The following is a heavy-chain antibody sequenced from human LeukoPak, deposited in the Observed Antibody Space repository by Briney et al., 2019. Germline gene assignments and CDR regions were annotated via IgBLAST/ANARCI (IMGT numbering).Heavy chain of an antibody. D-gene: IGHD6-19*01. J-gene: IGHJ5*02. CDR3: ARGFLLTIAVAGIWFDP. Sequence: PSETLSLTCAVYGGSFSGYYWSWIRQPPGKGLEWIGEINHSGGTNYNPSLKSRVTISVDTSKNQFSLKLSSVTAADTAVYYCARGFLLTIAVAGIWFDPWGQGTLVTVSS. CDR2: INHSGGT. CDR1: GGSFSGYY. V-gene: IGHV4-34*01.